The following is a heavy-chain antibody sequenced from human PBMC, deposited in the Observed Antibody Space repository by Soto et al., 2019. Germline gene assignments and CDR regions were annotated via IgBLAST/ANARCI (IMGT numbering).Heavy chain of an antibody. V-gene: IGHV3-49*05. CDR1: GFTFGDYA. CDR2: IRSRVYGGAV. J-gene: IGHJ5*02. Sequence: EVQLVESGGGLVKPGRSLRLSCETSGFTFGDYAMSWFRQAPGKGLEWVGFIRSRVYGGAVQYAASVRGRFTISRDDSKSVAYLQMNSLKAEDTAVYYCTKSMMVAVTGWFDPWSQGNLVTVSS. D-gene: IGHD3-22*01. CDR3: TKSMMVAVTGWFDP.